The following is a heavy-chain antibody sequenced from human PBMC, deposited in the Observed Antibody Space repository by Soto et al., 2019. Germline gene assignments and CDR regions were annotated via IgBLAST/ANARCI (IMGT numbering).Heavy chain of an antibody. D-gene: IGHD5-18*01. CDR2: IWYDGSNK. CDR3: AREGGYSYGYANWFDP. V-gene: IGHV3-33*01. CDR1: GFTFSSYG. J-gene: IGHJ5*02. Sequence: VGSLRLSCAASGFTFSSYGMHWVRQAPGKGLEWAAVIWYDGSNKYYADSVKGRFTISRDNSKNTLYLQMNSLRAEDTAVYYCAREGGYSYGYANWFDPWGQGTLVTVSS.